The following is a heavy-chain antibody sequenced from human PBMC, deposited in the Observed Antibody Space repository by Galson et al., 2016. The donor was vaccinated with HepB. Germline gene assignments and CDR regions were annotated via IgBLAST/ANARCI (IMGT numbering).Heavy chain of an antibody. Sequence: SLRLSCAVSGFALGAFAMHWVRQTPGRGLESVSSISADGTNTYYADSVKGRFTISRDFSKNTMYLQMSSLRTEDTAVYYCVKDRGSTIRDFDVWGQGTLVTVSS. V-gene: IGHV3-64D*06. CDR1: GFALGAFA. CDR2: ISADGTNT. J-gene: IGHJ4*02. D-gene: IGHD5-24*01. CDR3: VKDRGSTIRDFDV.